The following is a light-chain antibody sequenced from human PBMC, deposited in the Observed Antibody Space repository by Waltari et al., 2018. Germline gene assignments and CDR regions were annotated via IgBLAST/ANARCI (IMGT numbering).Light chain of an antibody. CDR3: QHYKSLPVS. V-gene: IGKV3-11*01. Sequence: SCRASQMVSIYLAWYQRKPGQAPMLLIYHTSTRATGIPDRFSGSGSGTDFSLTISGLEPEDFAVYYCQHYKSLPVSFGQGTRVEIK. CDR2: HTS. J-gene: IGKJ1*01. CDR1: QMVSIY.